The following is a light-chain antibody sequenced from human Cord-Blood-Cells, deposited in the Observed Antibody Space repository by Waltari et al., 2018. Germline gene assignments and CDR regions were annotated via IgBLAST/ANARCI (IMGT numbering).Light chain of an antibody. CDR1: QSVSSSY. V-gene: IGKV3-20*01. CDR3: QQYGSSSYT. Sequence: EIVLTQAPGTLSLSPGDRATISCRASQSVSSSYLAWYQQKPGQAPRLLIYGASSRATGIPDRYSGSGSGTDFTLTISRLEPEDFAVYYCQQYGSSSYTFGQGTKLEIK. CDR2: GAS. J-gene: IGKJ2*01.